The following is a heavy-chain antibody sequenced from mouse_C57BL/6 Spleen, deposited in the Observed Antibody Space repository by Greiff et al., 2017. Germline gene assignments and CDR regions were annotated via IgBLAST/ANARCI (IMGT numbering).Heavy chain of an antibody. CDR2: ISTYYGDA. CDR3: ARWRAFYYGSSYYFDY. Sequence: VKLVESGPELVRPGVSVKISCKGSGYTFTDYAMHWVKQSHAKSLEWIGVISTYYGDASYNQKFKDKATMTVDKSASTAYMELARLTSEDSAVYYCARWRAFYYGSSYYFDYWGQGTTLTVSS. D-gene: IGHD1-1*01. V-gene: IGHV1-67*01. J-gene: IGHJ2*01. CDR1: GYTFTDYA.